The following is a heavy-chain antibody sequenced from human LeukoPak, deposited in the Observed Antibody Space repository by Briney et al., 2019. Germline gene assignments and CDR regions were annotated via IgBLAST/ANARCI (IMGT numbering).Heavy chain of an antibody. CDR1: GGTFSSYA. CDR3: ARERSIAVAGTLRREVYYMDV. V-gene: IGHV1-46*01. J-gene: IGHJ6*03. CDR2: INPTGGST. Sequence: ASVKVSCKASGGTFSSYAISWVRQAPGQGLEWMGIINPTGGSTSYAQTFQGRVTMTRDTPTSTVYMGLSSLRSEDTAVYYCARERSIAVAGTLRREVYYMDVWGKGTTVTVSS. D-gene: IGHD6-19*01.